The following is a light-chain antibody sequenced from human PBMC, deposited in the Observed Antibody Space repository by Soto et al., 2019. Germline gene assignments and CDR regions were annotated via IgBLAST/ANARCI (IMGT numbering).Light chain of an antibody. CDR1: SSNIGNYP. CDR3: AAWDESLSGWV. Sequence: QSVLTQPPSASATPGQRVAISCSGSSSNIGNYPVNWYQQLPGTAPKLLIHTATQRPSGVPDRFSGSKSGTPASLAISGLQSEDEADYYCAAWDESLSGWVFGGGTKVTVL. CDR2: TAT. J-gene: IGLJ3*02. V-gene: IGLV1-44*01.